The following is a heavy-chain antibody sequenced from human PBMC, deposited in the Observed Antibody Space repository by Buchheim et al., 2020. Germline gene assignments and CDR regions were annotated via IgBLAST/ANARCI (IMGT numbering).Heavy chain of an antibody. CDR3: ARAAYYYDSSGYYPRFYYYYYGMDV. D-gene: IGHD3-22*01. V-gene: IGHV3-7*01. CDR2: IKQDGSEK. Sequence: EVQLVESGGGLVQPGGSLRLSCAASGFTFSSYWMSWVRQAPGKGLEWVANIKQDGSEKYYVDSVKGRFTISRDNAKNSLYLQMNSLRAEDTAVYYCARAAYYYDSSGYYPRFYYYYYGMDVWGQGTT. J-gene: IGHJ6*02. CDR1: GFTFSSYW.